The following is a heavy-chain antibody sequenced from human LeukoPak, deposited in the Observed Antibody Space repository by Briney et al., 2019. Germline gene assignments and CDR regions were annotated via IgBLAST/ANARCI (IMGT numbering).Heavy chain of an antibody. D-gene: IGHD1-26*01. CDR1: GYTFTSYG. CDR2: ITAYNGNT. Sequence: ASVKVSCKASGYTFTSYGISWVRQAPGQGLEWMRWITAYNGNTNYGRKLQGRVTMTTDTSTSTAYMELRSLRSDDTAVYYCARHSSGRYWGYFDYWGQGTLVTVSS. V-gene: IGHV1-18*01. CDR3: ARHSSGRYWGYFDY. J-gene: IGHJ4*02.